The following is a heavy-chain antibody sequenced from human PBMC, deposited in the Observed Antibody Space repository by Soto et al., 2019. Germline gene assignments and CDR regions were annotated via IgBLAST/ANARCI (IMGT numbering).Heavy chain of an antibody. V-gene: IGHV3-30*18. CDR2: ISHDGSNK. CDR3: AKEARSRAVTATRVYGMDV. J-gene: IGHJ6*02. CDR1: GFTFSDYG. D-gene: IGHD4-17*01. Sequence: QVNLVESGGGVVQPGRSLRLSCAASGFTFSDYGMHWVRQAPGKGLEWVAAISHDGSNKFYGDSVKGRFTISRDNSKNTPVLQTDSLRDEDTAVYFCAKEARSRAVTATRVYGMDVWGQGTTGAVAS.